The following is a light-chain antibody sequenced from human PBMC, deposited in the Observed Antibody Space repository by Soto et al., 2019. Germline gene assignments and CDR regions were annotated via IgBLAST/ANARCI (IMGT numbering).Light chain of an antibody. CDR1: FSDVGGYDY. CDR3: SSQTSGSTRV. J-gene: IGLJ1*01. CDR2: EVT. V-gene: IGLV2-14*01. Sequence: QSALTQPASVSGSPGQSIAISCTGTFSDVGGYDYVSWYQQHPDKAPKLMIYEVTKRPSGVSNRFSGSKSGNTACLTISGLQPEDEADYSCSSQTSGSTRVFGSGTKVTVL.